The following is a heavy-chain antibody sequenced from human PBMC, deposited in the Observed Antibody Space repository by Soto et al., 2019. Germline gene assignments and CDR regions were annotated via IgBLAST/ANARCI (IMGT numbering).Heavy chain of an antibody. CDR2: SIPIFGTA. CDR3: ARKTFSDCSGGSCSSGYFDY. Sequence: VASVKVSCKASGGTFSSYAISWVRQAPGQGLEWMGGSIPIFGTANYAQKFQGRVTITADESTSTAYMELSSLRSEDKAVYYCARKTFSDCSGGSCSSGYFDYWGQGTLVTVSS. J-gene: IGHJ4*02. V-gene: IGHV1-69*13. D-gene: IGHD2-15*01. CDR1: GGTFSSYA.